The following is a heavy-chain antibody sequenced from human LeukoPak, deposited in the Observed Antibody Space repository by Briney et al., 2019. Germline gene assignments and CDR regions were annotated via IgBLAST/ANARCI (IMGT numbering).Heavy chain of an antibody. V-gene: IGHV3-23*01. CDR3: AHTTLYYYYYMDV. J-gene: IGHJ6*03. Sequence: GGSLRLSCAASGFTFSSNYMSWVRQAPGKGLEWVSAISGSGGSTYYADSVKGRFTISRDNSKNTLYLQMNSLRAEDTAVYYCAHTTLYYYYYMDVWGKGTTVTISS. CDR2: ISGSGGST. D-gene: IGHD1-26*01. CDR1: GFTFSSNY.